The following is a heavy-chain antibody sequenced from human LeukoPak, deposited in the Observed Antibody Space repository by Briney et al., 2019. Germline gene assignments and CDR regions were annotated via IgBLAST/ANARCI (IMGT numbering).Heavy chain of an antibody. J-gene: IGHJ5*02. CDR2: INTDGRST. CDR3: AREISSSLDP. V-gene: IGHV3-74*01. CDR1: GFTFSGFW. D-gene: IGHD2-2*01. Sequence: PGESLTLSCAVSGFTFSGFWMHWARHAPGGGLVWVSHINTDGRSTTYADSVKGRFTISRDNAKNTLYLQMNSLRVEDTAVYYCAREISSSLDPWGQGTLVTVSS.